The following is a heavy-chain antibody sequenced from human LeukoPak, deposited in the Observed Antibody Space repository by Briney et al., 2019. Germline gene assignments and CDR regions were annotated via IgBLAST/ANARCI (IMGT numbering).Heavy chain of an antibody. V-gene: IGHV1-18*01. J-gene: IGHJ6*03. D-gene: IGHD3-3*01. Sequence: ASVKVSCKASGYTFTSYGISWVRQAPGQGLEWMGWISAYNGNTNYAQKLQGRVTITTDTSTSTAYMELRSLRSDDTAVYYCARDWWPQFGVVITGINEDYYMDVWGKGTTVTVSS. CDR3: ARDWWPQFGVVITGINEDYYMDV. CDR1: GYTFTSYG. CDR2: ISAYNGNT.